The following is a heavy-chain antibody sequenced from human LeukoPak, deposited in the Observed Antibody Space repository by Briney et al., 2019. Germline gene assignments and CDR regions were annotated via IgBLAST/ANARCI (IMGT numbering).Heavy chain of an antibody. CDR2: IGGSGGST. CDR3: AKVGYSYGFYYYMDV. V-gene: IGHV3-23*01. D-gene: IGHD5-18*01. CDR1: GFTFSSYA. J-gene: IGHJ6*03. Sequence: GGSLRLSCAASGFTFSSYAMSWVRQAPGKGLEWVSAIGGSGGSTYYADSVKGRFTISRDNSKNTLYLQMNSLRAEDTAVYYCAKVGYSYGFYYYMDVWGKGTTVTVSS.